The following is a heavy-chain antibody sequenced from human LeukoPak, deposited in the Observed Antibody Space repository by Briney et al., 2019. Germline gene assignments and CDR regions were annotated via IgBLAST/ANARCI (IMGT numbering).Heavy chain of an antibody. J-gene: IGHJ3*02. V-gene: IGHV4-61*02. CDR2: IYTSEDI. Sequence: SQTLSLTXTVSGGSISSGNYYWSWIRQPAGKGLDWIGRIYTSEDINYNPSLKSRVTISVDTPKNQFSLKLNSVTAADTAVYYCARGAGFWSGSSDAFDIWGQGTMVTVSS. CDR1: GGSISSGNYY. CDR3: ARGAGFWSGSSDAFDI. D-gene: IGHD3-3*01.